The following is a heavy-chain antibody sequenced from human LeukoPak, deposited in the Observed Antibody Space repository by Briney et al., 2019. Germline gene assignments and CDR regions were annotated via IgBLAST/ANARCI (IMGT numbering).Heavy chain of an antibody. CDR2: ISYDGSNK. Sequence: GGSPRLSCAASGFTFSSYAMHWVRQAPGKGLEWVAVISYDGSNKYYADSVKGRFTISRDNSKNTLYLQMNSLRAEDTAVYYCARAPDIVATIKGYYYYGMDVWGQGTTVTVSS. D-gene: IGHD5-12*01. CDR1: GFTFSSYA. J-gene: IGHJ6*02. V-gene: IGHV3-30*04. CDR3: ARAPDIVATIKGYYYYGMDV.